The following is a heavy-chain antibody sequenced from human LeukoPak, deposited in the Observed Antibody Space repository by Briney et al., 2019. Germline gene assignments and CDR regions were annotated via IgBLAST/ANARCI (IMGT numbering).Heavy chain of an antibody. CDR3: ARGRSRYSSGWYNWFDP. Sequence: GASVKVSCKASGYTFTGYYMHWVRQAPGQGLEWMGWINPNSGGTNYAQKFQGRVTMTRDTSISTAYMELSRLRSDDTAVYYCARGRSRYSSGWYNWFDPWGQGTLVTVSS. CDR1: GYTFTGYY. CDR2: INPNSGGT. D-gene: IGHD6-19*01. J-gene: IGHJ5*02. V-gene: IGHV1-2*02.